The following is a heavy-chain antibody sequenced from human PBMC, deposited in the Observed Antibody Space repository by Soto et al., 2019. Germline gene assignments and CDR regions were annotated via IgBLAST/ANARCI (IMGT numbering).Heavy chain of an antibody. Sequence: EVQLLASGGGLVQPGGSLSLSCAASGFTFSSYAMSWVRQAPGKGLEWVSAISGSGGSTYYADSVKGRFTISRDNSKNTLYLQMNSLRAEDTAVYYCAKDLGYSSSWYADYWGQGTLVTVAS. D-gene: IGHD6-13*01. CDR3: AKDLGYSSSWYADY. CDR2: ISGSGGST. J-gene: IGHJ4*02. CDR1: GFTFSSYA. V-gene: IGHV3-23*01.